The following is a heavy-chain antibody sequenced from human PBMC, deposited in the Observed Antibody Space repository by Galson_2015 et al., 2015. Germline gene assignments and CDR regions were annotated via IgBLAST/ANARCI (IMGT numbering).Heavy chain of an antibody. CDR1: GFTFLSYA. J-gene: IGHJ4*02. CDR2: MSYDGSNK. V-gene: IGHV3-30-3*01. CDR3: ASARLSGSFHGEFDY. Sequence: SLRLSCAASGFTFLSYAMHWVRQAPGKGLEWVAVMSYDGSNKYYADSVKGRFTISRDNSKNTLYLQMNSLRAEDTAVYYCASARLSGSFHGEFDYWGQGTLVTVSS. D-gene: IGHD1-26*01.